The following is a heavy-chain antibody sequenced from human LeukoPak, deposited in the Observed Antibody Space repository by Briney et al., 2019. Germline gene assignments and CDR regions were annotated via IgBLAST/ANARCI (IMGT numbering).Heavy chain of an antibody. D-gene: IGHD3-22*01. V-gene: IGHV1-8*01. CDR1: GYTFTSHD. CDR2: MNPNSGYT. CDR3: ARGTKYYYDSSGYSTFDY. J-gene: IGHJ4*02. Sequence: ASVKVSCKASGYTFTSHDINWVRQDTGQGLEWMGWMNPNSGYTGYEQKFQGRVTMTRDTSTSTAYMELSSLRSDDTAVYYCARGTKYYYDSSGYSTFDYWGQGTLVTVSS.